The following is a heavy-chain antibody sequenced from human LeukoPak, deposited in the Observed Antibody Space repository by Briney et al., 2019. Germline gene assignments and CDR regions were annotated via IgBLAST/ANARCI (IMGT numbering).Heavy chain of an antibody. V-gene: IGHV4-4*07. J-gene: IGHJ3*02. D-gene: IGHD2-2*01. Sequence: SETLSLTCTVSGGSISSYYWSWIRQPAGKGLEWIGRVYTSGSTNYNPSLKSRVTMSVGTSKNQFSLKLSSVTAADTAVYYCASRNVPSYAFDIWGQGTMVTVSS. CDR3: ASRNVPSYAFDI. CDR2: VYTSGST. CDR1: GGSISSYY.